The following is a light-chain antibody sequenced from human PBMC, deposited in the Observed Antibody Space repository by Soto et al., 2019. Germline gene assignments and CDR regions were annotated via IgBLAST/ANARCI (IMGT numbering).Light chain of an antibody. J-gene: IGLJ2*01. CDR1: SGHSSYA. V-gene: IGLV4-69*01. Sequence: QLVLTQSPSASASLGASVKLTCTLSSGHSSYAIAWHQQQPEKGPRYLMKVSSEGSHRKGDGIPERFSGSSSGAERYLTISSLQSEDEADYYCQTWATGIRVFGGGTKVTVL. CDR3: QTWATGIRV. CDR2: VSSEGSH.